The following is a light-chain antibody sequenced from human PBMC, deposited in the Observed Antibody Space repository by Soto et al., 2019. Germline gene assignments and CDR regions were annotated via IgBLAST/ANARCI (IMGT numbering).Light chain of an antibody. V-gene: IGKV1-39*01. CDR2: AAS. Sequence: EIQLTQSPYSLSASVGDRVSISCRASQSISNYLNWYQQKQGKAPKVMIFAASRLQSGVPSRFSGSGYGTDFNLTISSLQFEDFAVYYCQQYNNWPRTFGQGTKVDIK. CDR3: QQYNNWPRT. J-gene: IGKJ1*01. CDR1: QSISNY.